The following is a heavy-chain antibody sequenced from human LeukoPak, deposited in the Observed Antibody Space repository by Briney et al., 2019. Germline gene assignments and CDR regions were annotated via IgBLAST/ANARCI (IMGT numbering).Heavy chain of an antibody. CDR1: GFTFSSYA. D-gene: IGHD5-12*01. J-gene: IGHJ4*02. CDR3: ARDDSYWVERVATIFRQPPYYFDY. V-gene: IGHV3-23*01. CDR2: ISGSGGST. Sequence: PGGSLRLSCAASGFTFSSYAMSWVRQAPGKGLEWVSAISGSGGSTYYADSVKGRFTISRDNAKNSLYLQMNSLRAEDTAVYYCARDDSYWVERVATIFRQPPYYFDYWGQGTLVTVSS.